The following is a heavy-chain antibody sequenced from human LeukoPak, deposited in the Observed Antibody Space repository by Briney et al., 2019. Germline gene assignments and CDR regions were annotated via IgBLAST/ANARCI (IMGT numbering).Heavy chain of an antibody. V-gene: IGHV4-59*08. CDR1: GGSISSYY. CDR3: ASSGGYYYMDV. Sequence: SETLSLTCTVSGGSISSYYWSWIRQPPGKGLEWIGYIYYSGSTNYNPSLKSRVTISVDTSKNQFSLKLSSVTAADTAVYYCASSGGYYYMDVWGKGTTVTVSS. D-gene: IGHD3-16*01. J-gene: IGHJ6*03. CDR2: IYYSGST.